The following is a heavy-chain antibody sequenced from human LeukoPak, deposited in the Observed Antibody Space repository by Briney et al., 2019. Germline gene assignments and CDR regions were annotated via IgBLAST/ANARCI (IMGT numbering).Heavy chain of an antibody. D-gene: IGHD3-10*01. Sequence: GGSLRLSCAASGFTFSSYEMNWVRQAPGKGLEWVSYISSSGSTIYYADSVKGRFTISRDNAKNSLYLQMNSLRAEDTAVYYCAGITMVRGVNWFDPWGQGTLVTVSS. CDR1: GFTFSSYE. CDR2: ISSSGSTI. CDR3: AGITMVRGVNWFDP. V-gene: IGHV3-48*03. J-gene: IGHJ5*02.